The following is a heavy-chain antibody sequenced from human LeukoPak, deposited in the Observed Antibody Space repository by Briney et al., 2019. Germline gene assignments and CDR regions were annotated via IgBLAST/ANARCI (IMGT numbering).Heavy chain of an antibody. CDR1: GGSISSYY. V-gene: IGHV4-59*01. CDR3: ARSLRGNGMDV. CDR2: IYYSGNT. Sequence: SETLSLTCTVSGGSISSYYWSWVRQPPRKGLEWSGYIYYSGNTNYNTSPKSRVTISVDTSKKQFSLRLSSVTAADTAVYYCARSLRGNGMDVWGQGTTVTVSS. J-gene: IGHJ6*02. D-gene: IGHD4-17*01.